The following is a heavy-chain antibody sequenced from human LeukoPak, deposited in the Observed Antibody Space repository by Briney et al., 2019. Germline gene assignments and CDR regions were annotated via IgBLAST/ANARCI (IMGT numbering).Heavy chain of an antibody. V-gene: IGHV3-23*01. CDR1: GFTFSNYA. Sequence: GGSLRLSCAASGFTFSNYAVSWVRQAPGKGLEWVSTISGSGRSTYYADSVKGRFTISRDNSKNTVYLDMSSLRAEDTAVYYCAKGDSNDYGFTYYYYYMDVWGKGTTVTVSS. D-gene: IGHD3/OR15-3a*01. CDR2: ISGSGRST. J-gene: IGHJ6*03. CDR3: AKGDSNDYGFTYYYYYMDV.